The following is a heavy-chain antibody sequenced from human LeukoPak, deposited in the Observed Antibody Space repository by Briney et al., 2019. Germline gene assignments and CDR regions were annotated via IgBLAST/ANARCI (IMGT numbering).Heavy chain of an antibody. CDR1: GFTFSSYA. J-gene: IGHJ3*02. D-gene: IGHD3-22*01. V-gene: IGHV3-23*01. CDR2: ISGSGGST. Sequence: GGSLRLSCAASGFTFSSYAMSWVRQAPGKGLEWVSAISGSGGSTYYADSVKGRFTISRDNSKNTLYLQMNSLRAEDTAVYYCAKDYYYDSSGYYYSPHAFDIWGQGTMVTVSS. CDR3: AKDYYYDSSGYYYSPHAFDI.